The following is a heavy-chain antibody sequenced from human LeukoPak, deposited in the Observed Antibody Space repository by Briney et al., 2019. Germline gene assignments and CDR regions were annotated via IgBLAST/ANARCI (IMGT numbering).Heavy chain of an antibody. V-gene: IGHV3-64*01. D-gene: IGHD3-16*02. CDR1: GFTFSSYA. CDR3: ARGGFGLRLGELSFSLGAVRHSNDY. CDR2: ISSNGGST. Sequence: GGSLRLSCAASGFTFSSYAMHWVRQAPGKGLEYVSAISSNGGSTYYANSVKGRFTISRDNSKNALYLQMGSLRAEDMAVYYCARGGFGLRLGELSFSLGAVRHSNDYWGQGTLVTVSS. J-gene: IGHJ4*02.